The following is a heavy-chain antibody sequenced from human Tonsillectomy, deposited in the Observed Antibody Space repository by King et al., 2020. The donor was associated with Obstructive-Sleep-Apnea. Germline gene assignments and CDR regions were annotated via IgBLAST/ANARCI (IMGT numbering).Heavy chain of an antibody. Sequence: QVQLVESGGGVVQPGRSLRLSCAASGFTFRTYALHWVRQAPGKGLEWVAVISYDGSKRYYADSVKGRFTISRDNSKNTLYLQMNSLRADDTAVYYCVRDPLDVVWVAAATTSHYFDYWGQGTLVTVSA. V-gene: IGHV3-30*04. CDR2: ISYDGSKR. CDR1: GFTFRTYA. CDR3: VRDPLDVVWVAAATTSHYFDY. J-gene: IGHJ4*02. D-gene: IGHD2-15*01.